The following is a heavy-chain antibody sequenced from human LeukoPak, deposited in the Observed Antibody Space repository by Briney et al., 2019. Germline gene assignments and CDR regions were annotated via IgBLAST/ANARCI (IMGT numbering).Heavy chain of an antibody. CDR1: GFSITKYW. J-gene: IGHJ4*02. V-gene: IGHV3-74*01. Sequence: GGSLRLSCAASGFSITKYWMHWVRQAPGKGLMWVSRISGDESVKDYADSVQGRFSISRDNAKNTVYLQMNSLGVDDTAVYYCVKFLSPVVWGQGALVTVSS. D-gene: IGHD3-16*02. CDR2: ISGDESVK. CDR3: VKFLSPVV.